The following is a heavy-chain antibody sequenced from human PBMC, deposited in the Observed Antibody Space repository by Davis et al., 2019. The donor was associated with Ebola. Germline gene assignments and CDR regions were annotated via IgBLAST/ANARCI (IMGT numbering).Heavy chain of an antibody. V-gene: IGHV4-34*01. J-gene: IGHJ5*02. D-gene: IGHD1-26*01. CDR1: GGSFSGYY. Sequence: MPSETLSLTCAVYGGSFSGYYWSWIRQPPGKGLEWIGEINHSGSTNYNPSLKSRVTISVDTSKNQFSLKLSSVTAADTAVYYCAKEGPGWELLVPWFDPWGQGTLVTVSS. CDR2: INHSGST. CDR3: AKEGPGWELLVPWFDP.